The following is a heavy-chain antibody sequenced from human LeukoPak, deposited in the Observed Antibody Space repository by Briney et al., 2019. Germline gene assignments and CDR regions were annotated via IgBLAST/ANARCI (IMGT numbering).Heavy chain of an antibody. V-gene: IGHV4-61*01. CDR2: IYYSGST. Sequence: PSETLSLTCTVSGGSVSSGSYYWSWIRQPPGKGLEWIGHIYYSGSTNYNPSLKSRVTISGDTSKNQFSLKLSSVTAADTAVYYCARYYDSSLDAFDIWGQGTMVTVSS. J-gene: IGHJ3*02. D-gene: IGHD3-22*01. CDR3: ARYYDSSLDAFDI. CDR1: GGSVSSGSYY.